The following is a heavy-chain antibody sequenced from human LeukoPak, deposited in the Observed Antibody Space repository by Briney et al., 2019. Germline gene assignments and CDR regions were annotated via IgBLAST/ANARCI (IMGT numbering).Heavy chain of an antibody. CDR1: GYTLTELS. Sequence: GASVKVSCKVSGYTLTELSMHWVRQAPGKGLEWMGGFDPEDGETIYAQKFLGRVTMTEDTSTDTAYMELSSLRSEDTAVYYCATGQRTWMSFDYWGQGTLVTVSS. V-gene: IGHV1-24*01. D-gene: IGHD1-7*01. CDR2: FDPEDGET. CDR3: ATGQRTWMSFDY. J-gene: IGHJ4*02.